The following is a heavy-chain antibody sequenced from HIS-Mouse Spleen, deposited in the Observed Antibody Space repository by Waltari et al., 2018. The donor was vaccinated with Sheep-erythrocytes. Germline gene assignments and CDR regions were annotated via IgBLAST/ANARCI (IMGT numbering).Heavy chain of an antibody. CDR2: IYHSGSS. V-gene: IGHV4-38-2*02. CDR1: GDSISSGFY. J-gene: IGHJ3*02. Sequence: QVQLQESGPGLVKPLETLSLTCTVPGDSISSGFYWGWTRQPQVQRLEWIGSIYHSGSSFYNPSLKSRVTISVDTSKNQFSLKLSSETAADTAVYYCARDLGYDILTGYYSDAFDIWGQGTMVTVSS. D-gene: IGHD3-9*01. CDR3: ARDLGYDILTGYYSDAFDI.